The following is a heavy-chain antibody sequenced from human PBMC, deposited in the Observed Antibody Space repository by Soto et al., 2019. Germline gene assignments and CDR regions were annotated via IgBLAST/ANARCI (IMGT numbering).Heavy chain of an antibody. V-gene: IGHV4-31*03. CDR2: VFHIGST. CDR3: ARGGDYHNYFGP. J-gene: IGHJ5*02. Sequence: QEQLHESGPRLVKPSQTLSLVCTISGGHLSSGGYYWAWIRQHPGKGLEWIGHVFHIGSTHYNTALKERLSMSVDTSKNQFSLNLSSVTAADTAVYYCARGGDYHNYFGPWGQGILVTVSS. D-gene: IGHD4-17*01. CDR1: GGHLSSGGYY.